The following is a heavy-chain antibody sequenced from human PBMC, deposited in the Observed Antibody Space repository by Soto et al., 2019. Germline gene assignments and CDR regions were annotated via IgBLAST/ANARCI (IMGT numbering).Heavy chain of an antibody. CDR2: ISYDGSNK. V-gene: IGHV3-30-3*01. D-gene: IGHD2-2*01. CDR3: ARNLSSAAASGEYFQH. J-gene: IGHJ1*01. Sequence: GGSLRLSCAASGFTFSSYAMHWVRQAPGKGLEWVAVISYDGSNKYYADSVKGRFTISRDNSKNTLYLQMNSLRAEDTAVYYCARNLSSAAASGEYFQHWGQGTLVTVSS. CDR1: GFTFSSYA.